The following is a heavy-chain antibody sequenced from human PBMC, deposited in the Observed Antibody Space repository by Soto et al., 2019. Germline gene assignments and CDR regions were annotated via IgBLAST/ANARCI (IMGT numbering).Heavy chain of an antibody. V-gene: IGHV4-30-2*01. CDR1: GGSISSSGYS. D-gene: IGHD2-8*01. J-gene: IGHJ5*02. CDR3: ARGAPVRFDP. Sequence: LQLQESGSGLVKPSQTLSLTCAVSGGSISSSGYSWSWIRQPPGKGLEWIGYIYHSGSTYYIPSLKSRVTISVDRSKNQFSLKLSSVTAADTAVYYCARGAPVRFDPWGQGTLVTVSS. CDR2: IYHSGST.